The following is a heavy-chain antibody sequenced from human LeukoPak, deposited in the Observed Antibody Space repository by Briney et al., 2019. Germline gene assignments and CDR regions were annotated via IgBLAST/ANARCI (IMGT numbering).Heavy chain of an antibody. CDR1: GFTFSSYS. V-gene: IGHV3-21*01. CDR2: ISSSSSYI. Sequence: PGGSLRLSCAASGFTFSSYSMNWVRQAPGKGLEWVSSISSSSSYIYYADSVKGRFTISRDNAKNSLCLQMNSLRAEDTAVYYCAREYSSSSTPGYWGQGTLVTVSS. CDR3: AREYSSSSTPGY. J-gene: IGHJ4*02. D-gene: IGHD6-6*01.